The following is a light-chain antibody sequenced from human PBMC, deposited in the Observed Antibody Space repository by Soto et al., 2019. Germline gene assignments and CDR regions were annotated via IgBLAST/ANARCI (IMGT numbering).Light chain of an antibody. Sequence: QSALTQPASVSGSPGQSIAISCTGTSSDVGAHKYVSWYQQHPGKAPKLIIYDVSNRPSGVSTRFSGFKSGNTASLTISGLQAEDEADYYCSSYTYTSTLVIFGGGTKLTVL. J-gene: IGLJ2*01. CDR1: SSDVGAHKY. CDR3: SSYTYTSTLVI. V-gene: IGLV2-14*03. CDR2: DVS.